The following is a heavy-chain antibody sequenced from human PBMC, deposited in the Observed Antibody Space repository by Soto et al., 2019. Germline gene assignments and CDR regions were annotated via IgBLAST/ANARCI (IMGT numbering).Heavy chain of an antibody. J-gene: IGHJ6*02. D-gene: IGHD4-4*01. CDR2: INPSGGST. V-gene: IGHV1-46*01. CDR3: AREAVTTAYYYGMDV. CDR1: GYTFTSYY. Sequence: GASVKVCCNASGYTFTSYYMHWVRQAPGQGLEWMGIINPSGGSTSYAQKFQGRVTMTRDTSTSTVYMELSSLRSEDTAVYYCAREAVTTAYYYGMDVWGQGTTVTVSS.